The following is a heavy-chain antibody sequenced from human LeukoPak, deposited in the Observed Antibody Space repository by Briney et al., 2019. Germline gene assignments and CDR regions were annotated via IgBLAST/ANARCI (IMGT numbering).Heavy chain of an antibody. Sequence: SETLSLTCTVSGGSISTYYWSWIRQPPGKGLEWIGYIHYSGNTNQNPSLKSRVTISVDTSKYHFSLKLSSVTAADTAMYYCARVGSYAFDIWDQGTMVTVSS. CDR1: GGSISTYY. V-gene: IGHV4-59*01. CDR3: ARVGSYAFDI. J-gene: IGHJ3*02. CDR2: IHYSGNT.